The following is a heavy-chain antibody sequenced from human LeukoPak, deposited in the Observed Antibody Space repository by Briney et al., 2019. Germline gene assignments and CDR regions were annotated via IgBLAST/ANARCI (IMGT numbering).Heavy chain of an antibody. D-gene: IGHD5-24*01. CDR1: GGSISSSSYY. CDR3: AVGGYNYF. CDR2: INHSGST. Sequence: SETLSLTCTVSGGSISSSSYYWSWIRQPPGKGLEWIGEINHSGSTNYNPSLKSRVTISVDTSKNQFSLKLSSVTAADTAVYYCAVGGYNYFWGQGTLVTVSS. V-gene: IGHV4-39*07. J-gene: IGHJ4*02.